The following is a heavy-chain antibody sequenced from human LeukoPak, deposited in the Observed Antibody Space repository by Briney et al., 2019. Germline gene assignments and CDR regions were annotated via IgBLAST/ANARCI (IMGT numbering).Heavy chain of an antibody. J-gene: IGHJ4*02. CDR3: AAQQNWGAFDY. D-gene: IGHD7-27*01. Sequence: GGSLRLSCAASGFTFDDYAMHWVRQAPGKGLEWVSGISWNSGSIGYADSVKGRFTISRDNAKNSLYLQMNSLRAEDTAVYYCAAQQNWGAFDYWGQGTLVTVSS. CDR1: GFTFDDYA. CDR2: ISWNSGSI. V-gene: IGHV3-9*01.